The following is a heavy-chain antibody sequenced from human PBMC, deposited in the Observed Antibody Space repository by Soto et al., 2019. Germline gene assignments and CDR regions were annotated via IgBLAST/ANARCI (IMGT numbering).Heavy chain of an antibody. CDR1: GGSISSGSYY. J-gene: IGHJ6*02. V-gene: IGHV4-61*01. D-gene: IGHD3-10*01. CDR3: ARESTGGYYGSGSYYNADGMDV. CDR2: MGYNGYT. Sequence: PSETLSLTCTFSGGSISSGSYYFSWFRQPPGQGLEWIGYMGYNGYTSYNPSLRSRVTISLDTSKNQFSLKLSSVTAADTAVYYCARESTGGYYGSGSYYNADGMDVWGQGTTVTVSS.